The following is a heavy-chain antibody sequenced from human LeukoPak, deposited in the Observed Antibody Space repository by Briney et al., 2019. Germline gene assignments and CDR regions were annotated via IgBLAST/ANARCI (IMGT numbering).Heavy chain of an antibody. V-gene: IGHV4-39*01. D-gene: IGHD3-3*01. CDR2: IYYSGST. Sequence: SETLSLTCTVSGGSISSISYYWGRVRQPPGKGLEWIVSIYYSGSTYYNPSLKSRVTISVDTSKNQFSLKLSSVTAADTAVYYCARHGTYYDFWSGYLPTHFDYWGQGTLVTVSS. J-gene: IGHJ4*02. CDR1: GGSISSISYY. CDR3: ARHGTYYDFWSGYLPTHFDY.